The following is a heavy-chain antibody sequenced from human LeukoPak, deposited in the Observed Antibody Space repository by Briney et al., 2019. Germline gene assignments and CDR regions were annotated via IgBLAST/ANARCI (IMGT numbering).Heavy chain of an antibody. CDR3: ARDRSMSGWYIDL. J-gene: IGHJ2*01. CDR2: INRDGSTT. CDR1: GFTFSNYW. V-gene: IGHV3-74*03. D-gene: IGHD2/OR15-2a*01. Sequence: GGSLRLSCAASGFTFSNYWVHWVRQAPGKGLVWVSRINRDGSTTKYADSVKGRFTVSRDNAKNTLNLQMNSLRAEDTAVYYCARDRSMSGWYIDLWGRGTLVTVSS.